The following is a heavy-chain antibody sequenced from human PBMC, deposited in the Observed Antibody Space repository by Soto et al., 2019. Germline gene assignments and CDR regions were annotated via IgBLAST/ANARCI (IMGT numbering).Heavy chain of an antibody. D-gene: IGHD3-22*01. CDR3: ARSGNYGDYYYDSSGYYSVPVDY. J-gene: IGHJ4*02. CDR1: GYTFTSYG. CDR2: ISAYNGNT. V-gene: IGHV1-18*01. Sequence: ASVKVSCKASGYTFTSYGISWVRQAPGQGLEWMGWISAYNGNTNYAQKPQGRVTMTTDTSTSTAYMELRSLRSDDTAVYYCARSGNYGDYYYDSSGYYSVPVDYWGQGTLVTVS.